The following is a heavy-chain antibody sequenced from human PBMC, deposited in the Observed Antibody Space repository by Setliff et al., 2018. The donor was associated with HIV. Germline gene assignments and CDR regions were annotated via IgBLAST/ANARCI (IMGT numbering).Heavy chain of an antibody. V-gene: IGHV3-49*03. CDR1: GFNFSSHT. CDR3: TRESGGKIDY. Sequence: PGGSLRLSCAASGFNFSSHTMNWIRQAPGKGLEWVGFIRHKAYGGTAEYDASVKGRFTISRDDSKSITYLQMNGLQTEDTAIYYCTRESGGKIDYWGQGTLVTVSS. D-gene: IGHD2-15*01. CDR2: IRHKAYGGTA. J-gene: IGHJ4*02.